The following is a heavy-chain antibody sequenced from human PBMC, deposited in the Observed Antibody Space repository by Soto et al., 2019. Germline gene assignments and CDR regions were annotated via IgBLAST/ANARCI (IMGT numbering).Heavy chain of an antibody. D-gene: IGHD3-16*02. CDR2: INADNSNT. CDR1: GYTFTGYA. V-gene: IGHV1-3*05. J-gene: IGHJ4*02. CDR3: ARSAVGPYGGLIGPFDY. Sequence: QVQLVQSGAEEKKPGASVKVSCKASGYTFTGYAMHWVRQAPGQRLEWMGWINADNSNTKYSQKFQGRVTITRDTSASTAYMELSSLRSEDTAVYYCARSAVGPYGGLIGPFDYWGQGNLVTVSS.